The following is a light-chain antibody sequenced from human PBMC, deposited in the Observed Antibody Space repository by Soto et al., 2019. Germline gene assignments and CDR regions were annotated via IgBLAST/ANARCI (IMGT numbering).Light chain of an antibody. Sequence: EVVMTQSPATLSVFPGERVTLSCRASLSVSTSFAWYQQTPGQAPRLLIYSASTRATGIPARFSGSGSGTEFTITISSLESEDFAVYYCQQYIHGYTFGQGTELEIK. CDR3: QQYIHGYT. CDR2: SAS. J-gene: IGKJ2*01. CDR1: LSVSTS. V-gene: IGKV3-15*01.